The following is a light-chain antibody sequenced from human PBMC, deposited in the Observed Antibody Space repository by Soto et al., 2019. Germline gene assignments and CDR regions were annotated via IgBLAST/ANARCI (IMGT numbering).Light chain of an antibody. V-gene: IGKV3-20*01. Sequence: EIVLTQFPGTLSLSPGERATLSCRASQTVSDNSLAWYQQKVGRAPRALIYGASNRATGIPDRFSGGGSGTDFTLTITRLEPEDFAVYYCQQYYSSPFAFGPGTKVDI. CDR1: QTVSDNS. CDR3: QQYYSSPFA. J-gene: IGKJ3*01. CDR2: GAS.